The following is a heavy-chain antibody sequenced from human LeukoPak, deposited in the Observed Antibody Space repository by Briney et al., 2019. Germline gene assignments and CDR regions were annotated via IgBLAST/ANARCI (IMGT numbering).Heavy chain of an antibody. Sequence: GGTLRLSCAASGFTFSSYGMSWVRQAPGKGLEWVSAISGSGGSTYYADSVKGRFTISRDNSKNTLYLQMNSLTVEDTAVYYCSRDPRHSDYWGQGTLVTVSS. J-gene: IGHJ4*02. CDR1: GFTFSSYG. CDR2: ISGSGGST. V-gene: IGHV3-23*01. CDR3: SRDPRHSDY.